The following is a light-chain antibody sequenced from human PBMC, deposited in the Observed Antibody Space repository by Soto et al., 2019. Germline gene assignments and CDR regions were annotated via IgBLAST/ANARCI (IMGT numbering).Light chain of an antibody. V-gene: IGKV1-5*03. CDR3: QQYNTYSRT. CDR2: EGS. Sequence: DIQMTQSPSTLSASVGDRVTITCRASXSXXXXLAWYRQKPGEAPKLLIYEGSTVEXXVPSRFSGSGSGTEXXXXIXXXXXDXFATFYCQQYNTYSRTFGQGTKVEVK. CDR1: XSXXXX. J-gene: IGKJ1*01.